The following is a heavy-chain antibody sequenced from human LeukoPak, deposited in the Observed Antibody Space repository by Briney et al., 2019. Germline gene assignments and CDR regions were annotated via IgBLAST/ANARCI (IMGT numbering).Heavy chain of an antibody. CDR2: INPNSGGT. D-gene: IGHD4-17*01. CDR1: GYTFTGYY. J-gene: IGHJ5*02. V-gene: IGHV1-2*04. Sequence: ASVKVSCKASGYTFTGYYMHWVRQAPGQGLEWMGWINPNSGGTNYAQKFQGWVTMTRDTSISTAYMELSRLRSDDTAVYYCARENVPNTVTTSNWFDPWGQGTLVTVSS. CDR3: ARENVPNTVTTSNWFDP.